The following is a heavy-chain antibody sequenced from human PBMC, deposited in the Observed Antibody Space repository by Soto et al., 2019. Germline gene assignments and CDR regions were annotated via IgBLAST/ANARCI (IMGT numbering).Heavy chain of an antibody. J-gene: IGHJ3*02. CDR1: GGTFSSYA. V-gene: IGHV1-69*01. CDR3: AGHCSGGSCYGDDAFDI. D-gene: IGHD2-15*01. CDR2: IIPIFGTA. Sequence: QVQLVQSGAEVKKPGSSVKVSCKASGGTFSSYAISWVRQAPGQGLEWMGGIIPIFGTANYAQKFQGRVTITADESTSTAYVELSSLRSEDTAVYYCAGHCSGGSCYGDDAFDIWGQGTMVTVSS.